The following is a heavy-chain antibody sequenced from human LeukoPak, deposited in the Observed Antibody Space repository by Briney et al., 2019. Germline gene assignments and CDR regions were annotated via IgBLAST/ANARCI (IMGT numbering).Heavy chain of an antibody. CDR1: GYTFTGYY. CDR3: AREYQGYYYYMDV. CDR2: INPNSGGT. V-gene: IGHV1-2*02. Sequence: ASVKVSCKASGYTFTGYYMHWVRQAPGQGLEWMGWINPNSGGTNYAQKFQGRVTMTRDTSISTAYMELSRLRSDDTAVYYCAREYQGYYYYMDVWGKGTTVTVSS. J-gene: IGHJ6*03.